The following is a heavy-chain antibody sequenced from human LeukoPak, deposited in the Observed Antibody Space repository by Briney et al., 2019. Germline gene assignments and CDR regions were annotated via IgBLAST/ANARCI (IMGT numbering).Heavy chain of an antibody. CDR2: IKSKTDAGTT. J-gene: IGHJ4*02. CDR1: GFTFSNAY. CDR3: STASHQYCSSTTC. Sequence: GGSLRLSCAASGFTFSNAYMNWVRQAPAKGLEWVGRIKSKTDAGTTDYAAPVKGRFTISRDDSKDTLYLQMNSLKTEDTAVYYCSTASHQYCSSTTCWGQGTLVTVSS. V-gene: IGHV3-15*01. D-gene: IGHD2-2*01.